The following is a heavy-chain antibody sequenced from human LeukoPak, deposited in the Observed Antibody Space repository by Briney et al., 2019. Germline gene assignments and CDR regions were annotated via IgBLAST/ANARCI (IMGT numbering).Heavy chain of an antibody. CDR1: GFTFSSYE. D-gene: IGHD2-15*01. CDR3: ARAPGYCSGGSCFPAGDFDY. CDR2: ISSSGSTI. J-gene: IGHJ4*02. Sequence: GGSLRLSCAASGFTFSSYEMNWVRQAPGKGLEWVSYISSSGSTIYYADSVKGRFTISRDNAKNSLYLQMNSLRAEDTAVYYCARAPGYCSGGSCFPAGDFDYWGQGTLVTVSS. V-gene: IGHV3-48*03.